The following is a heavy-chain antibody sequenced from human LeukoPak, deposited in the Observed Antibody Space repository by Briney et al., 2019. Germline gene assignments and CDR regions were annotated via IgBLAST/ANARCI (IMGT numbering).Heavy chain of an antibody. CDR2: ISSSSSTI. Sequence: PGGSLRLSCAASGFTFSSYSMNWVRQAPGKGLEWVSYISSSSSTIYYADSVKGRFTISRDNAKNSLYLQMNSLRAEDTAVYYCAREVLWFGESPGAFDIWGQGIMVTVSS. J-gene: IGHJ3*02. D-gene: IGHD3-10*01. CDR1: GFTFSSYS. V-gene: IGHV3-48*04. CDR3: AREVLWFGESPGAFDI.